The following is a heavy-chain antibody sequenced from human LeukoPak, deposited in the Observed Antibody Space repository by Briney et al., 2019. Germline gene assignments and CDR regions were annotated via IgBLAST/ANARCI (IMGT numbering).Heavy chain of an antibody. D-gene: IGHD5-18*01. CDR1: GFTFSWYW. CDR2: IKQDGSEK. CDR3: ARGFQEQLWVGFDY. J-gene: IGHJ4*02. Sequence: PGGSLRLSCAASGFTFSWYWMTWVRQAPGKGLEWVASIKQDGSEKYYVDSVKGRFTISRDNAKNSLYLQMNSLRAEDTAVYYCARGFQEQLWVGFDYWGQGTLVTVSS. V-gene: IGHV3-7*01.